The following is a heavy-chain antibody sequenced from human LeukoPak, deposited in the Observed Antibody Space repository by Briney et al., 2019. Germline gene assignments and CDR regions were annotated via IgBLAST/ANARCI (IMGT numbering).Heavy chain of an antibody. Sequence: GGSLRLSCAASGFTFSSYAMHWVRQAPGKGLEWVALIRYDGSNKYYADSVKGRFTISRDNSKNTLYLQMNSLRAEDTAVYYCPRGSEWDLLGSCDYWGQGTLVTVSS. J-gene: IGHJ4*02. CDR2: IRYDGSNK. D-gene: IGHD1-26*01. CDR1: GFTFSSYA. CDR3: PRGSEWDLLGSCDY. V-gene: IGHV3-30*04.